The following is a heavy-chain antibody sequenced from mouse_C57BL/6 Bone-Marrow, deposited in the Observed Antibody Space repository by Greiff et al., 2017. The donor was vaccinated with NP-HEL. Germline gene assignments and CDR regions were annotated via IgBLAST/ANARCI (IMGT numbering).Heavy chain of an antibody. CDR1: GYTFTDYY. D-gene: IGHD1-1*01. CDR2: INPYNGGT. V-gene: IGHV1-19*01. Sequence: EVQLQQSGPVLVKPGASVKMSCKASGYTFTDYYMNWVKQSHGKSLEWIGVINPYNGGTSYNQKFKGKATLTVDKSSSTAYMELNSLTSEESAVYYCARALRPFAYWGQGTLVTVSA. J-gene: IGHJ3*01. CDR3: ARALRPFAY.